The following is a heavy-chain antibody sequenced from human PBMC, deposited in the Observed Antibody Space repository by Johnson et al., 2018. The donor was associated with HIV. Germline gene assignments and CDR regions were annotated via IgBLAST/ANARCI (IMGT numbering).Heavy chain of an antibody. V-gene: IGHV3-11*04. CDR1: GFTFSDYY. CDR3: ASQYCGGDCYAFDI. J-gene: IGHJ3*02. D-gene: IGHD2-21*01. CDR2: ISSSGSTI. Sequence: QVQLVESGVGLVKPGGSLRLSYAASGFTFSDYYMSWIRQAPGKGLEWVSYISSSGSTIYYADSVKGRFTISRDNAKNSLYLQMNSLRAEDTAVYYCASQYCGGDCYAFDIWGQGTKVTVSS.